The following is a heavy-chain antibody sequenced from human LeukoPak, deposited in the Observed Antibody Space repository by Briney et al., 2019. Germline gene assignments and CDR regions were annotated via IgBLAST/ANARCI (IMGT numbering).Heavy chain of an antibody. D-gene: IGHD3-3*02. CDR2: IYSGATT. J-gene: IGHJ2*01. CDR1: GFTVSTNY. CDR3: ARVGDHFHWNLDL. Sequence: GGSLRLSCAASGFTVSTNYMNWVRQAPGKGLEWVSIIYSGATTCYADSVKGRFTISRDTSKNTVSLQMNSLRAEDTAVYFCARVGDHFHWNLDLWGRGTLATVSS. V-gene: IGHV3-53*01.